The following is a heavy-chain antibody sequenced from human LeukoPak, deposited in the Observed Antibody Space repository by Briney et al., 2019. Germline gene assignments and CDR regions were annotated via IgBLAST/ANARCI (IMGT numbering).Heavy chain of an antibody. J-gene: IGHJ4*02. V-gene: IGHV4-59*01. Sequence: SETLSLTCTVFDGSIINYYWSWIRQPPGKGLEWIGYIYYSGSTNYNPSLKSRVTISVDTSKNQFSLKLSSVTAADMAVYYCARGGRADYSSGRNDYWGQGTLVTVSS. CDR2: IYYSGST. D-gene: IGHD6-19*01. CDR3: ARGGRADYSSGRNDY. CDR1: DGSIINYY.